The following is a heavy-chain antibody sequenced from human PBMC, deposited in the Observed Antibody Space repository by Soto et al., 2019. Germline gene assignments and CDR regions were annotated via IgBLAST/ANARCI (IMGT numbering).Heavy chain of an antibody. J-gene: IGHJ2*01. Sequence: EVQLLESGGGLVQPGGSLRLSCAASGLTFSNYAMTWVRQAPGKGLQWVSSITGSGGSTNYADSVKGRFTISRDNSKNTLYLQMNSLRVEDTAVYYCATGLSVFIAWYFGLWGRGTLVTVSS. CDR1: GLTFSNYA. CDR3: ATGLSVFIAWYFGL. CDR2: ITGSGGST. V-gene: IGHV3-23*01. D-gene: IGHD3-22*01.